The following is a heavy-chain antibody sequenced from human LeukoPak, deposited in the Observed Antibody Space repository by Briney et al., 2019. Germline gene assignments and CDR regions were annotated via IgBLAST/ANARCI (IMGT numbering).Heavy chain of an antibody. CDR2: IIPIFGTA. Sequence: ASVKVSCKASGYTFTSYGISWVRQAPGQGLEWMGGIIPIFGTANYAQKFQGRVTITADESTSTAYMELSSLRSEDTAVYYCASWGSTIKTRWFDPWGQGTLVTVSS. V-gene: IGHV1-69*13. J-gene: IGHJ5*02. CDR1: GYTFTSYG. CDR3: ASWGSTIKTRWFDP. D-gene: IGHD3-16*01.